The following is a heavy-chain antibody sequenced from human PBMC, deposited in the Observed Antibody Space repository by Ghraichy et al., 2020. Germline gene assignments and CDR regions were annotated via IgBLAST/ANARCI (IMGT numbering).Heavy chain of an antibody. V-gene: IGHV3-43D*04. CDR2: ISWDGVST. J-gene: IGHJ6*02. D-gene: IGHD3-22*01. CDR1: GFTFDEYA. CDR3: VKDTSGYSDFYYYGMDV. Sequence: GESLNISCAASGFTFDEYAMHWVRQAPGKGLEWVSLISWDGVSTYYADSVKGRFTIFRDNSRDSLYLQMNTLRPEDTALYFCVKDTSGYSDFYYYGMDVWGQGTTVTVSS.